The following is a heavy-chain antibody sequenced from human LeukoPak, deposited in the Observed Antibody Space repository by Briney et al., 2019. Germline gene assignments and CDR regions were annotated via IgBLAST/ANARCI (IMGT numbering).Heavy chain of an antibody. D-gene: IGHD7-27*01. V-gene: IGHV4-30-2*01. Sequence: PSETLSLTCTVSGGSISSGGYYWSWIRQPPGKGLEWIGYIYHSGSTYYNPSLKSRVTISVDRSKIQFSLKLSSVTAADTAVYYCARDPQLGILSFDYWGQGTLVTVSS. CDR2: IYHSGST. J-gene: IGHJ4*02. CDR1: GGSISSGGYY. CDR3: ARDPQLGILSFDY.